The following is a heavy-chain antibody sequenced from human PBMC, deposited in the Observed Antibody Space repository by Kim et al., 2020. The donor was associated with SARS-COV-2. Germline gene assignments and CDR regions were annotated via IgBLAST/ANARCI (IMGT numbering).Heavy chain of an antibody. CDR3: ARGGYCSSTSCLNYYYYGMDV. CDR2: ISAYNGNT. J-gene: IGHJ6*02. V-gene: IGHV1-18*01. CDR1: GYTFTSYG. D-gene: IGHD2-2*01. Sequence: ASVKVSCKASGYTFTSYGISWVRQAPGQGLEWMGWISAYNGNTNYAQKLQGRVTMTTDTSTSTAYMELRSLRSDDTAVYYCARGGYCSSTSCLNYYYYGMDVWGQGTTVTVSS.